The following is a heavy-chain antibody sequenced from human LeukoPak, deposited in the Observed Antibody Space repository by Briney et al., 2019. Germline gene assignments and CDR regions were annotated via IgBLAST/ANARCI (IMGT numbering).Heavy chain of an antibody. CDR1: GFTFTSYA. V-gene: IGHV3-23*01. J-gene: IGHJ4*02. D-gene: IGHD3-22*01. CDR2: MSGGGDSD. CDR3: TKDASYARENDNSGFFID. Sequence: GGSLRLSCAASGFTFTSYAMSWVRQTPGKGLEWVASMSGGGDSDYYADSVRGRFTVSRDKSKNTLYVQMNSLRADDTAVYYWTKDASYARENDNSGFFIDWGQGTLVTVSS.